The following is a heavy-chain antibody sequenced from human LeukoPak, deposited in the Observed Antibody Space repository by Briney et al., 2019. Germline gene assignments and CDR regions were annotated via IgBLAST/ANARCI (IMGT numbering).Heavy chain of an antibody. Sequence: GGSLRLSCAVSGFPFTRFYMSWIRHSPGRGLEWISYIWFSGSPLDYAHSVRGLFTISRDNAKNSLYLELNSLRAEDTAVYYCARKDFSSGSFSYWGQETLVTVSS. V-gene: IGHV3-11*04. CDR3: ARKDFSSGSFSY. CDR2: IWFSGSPL. D-gene: IGHD3-22*01. J-gene: IGHJ4*02. CDR1: GFPFTRFY.